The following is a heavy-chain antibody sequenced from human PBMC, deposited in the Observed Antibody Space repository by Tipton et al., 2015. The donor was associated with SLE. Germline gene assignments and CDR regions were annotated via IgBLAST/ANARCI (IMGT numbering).Heavy chain of an antibody. D-gene: IGHD1-26*01. J-gene: IGHJ4*02. V-gene: IGHV4-34*01. CDR1: GGSFSGYY. Sequence: TLSLTCAVYGGSFSGYYWSWIRQPPGKGLEWIGEINHSGSTNYNPSLKSRVTISVDTSRNQFPLKLSSVTAADTAVYYCARAAGSYAYSDYWGQGTLVTVSS. CDR2: INHSGST. CDR3: ARAAGSYAYSDY.